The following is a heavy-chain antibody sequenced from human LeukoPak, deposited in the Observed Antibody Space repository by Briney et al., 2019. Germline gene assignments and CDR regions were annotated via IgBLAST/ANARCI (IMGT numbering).Heavy chain of an antibody. D-gene: IGHD4-17*01. Sequence: PGGSLRLSCAASGFTFSNAWMSWVRQAPGKGLEWVGRIKSKTDGGTTDYAAPVKGRFTISRDDSKNTLYLQMNSLKTEDTAVYYCTTDLGHGDFSMDVWGQGTTVTVSS. CDR2: IKSKTDGGTT. V-gene: IGHV3-15*01. CDR1: GFTFSNAW. CDR3: TTDLGHGDFSMDV. J-gene: IGHJ6*02.